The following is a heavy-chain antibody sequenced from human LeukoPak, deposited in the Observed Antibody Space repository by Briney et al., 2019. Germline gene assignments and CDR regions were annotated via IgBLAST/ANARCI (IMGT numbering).Heavy chain of an antibody. D-gene: IGHD2-15*01. CDR1: GFTFSTFA. CDR3: ARHSSQGTFDN. J-gene: IGHJ4*02. Sequence: GALELSWVSSGFTFSTFAMSWVRQASGKGLEWVSAIGGNGATYYAESVKGRFTISRDTSRNTLYLQMNSLRAEDTAVYNCARHSSQGTFDNWGQGALVTVSS. V-gene: IGHV3-23*01. CDR2: IGGNGAT.